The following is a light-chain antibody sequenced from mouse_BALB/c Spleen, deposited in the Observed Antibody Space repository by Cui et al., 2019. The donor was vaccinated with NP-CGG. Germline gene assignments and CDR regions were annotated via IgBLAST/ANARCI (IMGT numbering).Light chain of an antibody. J-gene: IGLJ1*01. V-gene: IGLV1*01. Sequence: QAVVTHESPPTTSPGETVTLTFRSSTGAVTTSNYANWVQEKPDHLFTGLIGGTNNRAPGVPARFSGSLIGDKAALTITGAQTEDEAIYFCALWYSNHWVFGGGTKLTVL. CDR2: GTN. CDR1: TGAVTTSNY. CDR3: ALWYSNHWV.